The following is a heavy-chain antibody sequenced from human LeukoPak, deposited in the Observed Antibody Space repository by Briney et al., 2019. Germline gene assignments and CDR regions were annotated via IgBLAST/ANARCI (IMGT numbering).Heavy chain of an antibody. CDR1: GFTFSGHW. CDR3: TRSGYSNGYDF. J-gene: IGHJ4*02. V-gene: IGHV3-74*03. D-gene: IGHD6-19*01. Sequence: GGSLRLSCVASGFTFSGHWMHWVRQVPGKGLVAVSRITPDGGSTAYADSVKGRFTISRDNDKNALYLEMNSLTAEDTALYYCTRSGYSNGYDFWGQGTLVTVSS. CDR2: ITPDGGST.